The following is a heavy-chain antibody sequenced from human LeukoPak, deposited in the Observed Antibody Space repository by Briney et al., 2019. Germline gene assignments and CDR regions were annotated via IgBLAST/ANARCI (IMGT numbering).Heavy chain of an antibody. CDR3: ATERAAAGTDPSYYYYGMDV. CDR1: GYTLTELS. V-gene: IGHV1-24*01. CDR2: FYPEDGET. Sequence: ASVKVSCKVSGYTLTELSMHWVRQAPGKGVEWMGGFYPEDGETIYAQKFQGRVTMTEDTSTDTAYMELSSLRSEDTAVYYCATERAAAGTDPSYYYYGMDVWGQGTTVTVSS. D-gene: IGHD6-13*01. J-gene: IGHJ6*02.